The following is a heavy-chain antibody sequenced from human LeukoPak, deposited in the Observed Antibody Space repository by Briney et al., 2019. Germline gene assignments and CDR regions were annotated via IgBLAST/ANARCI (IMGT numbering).Heavy chain of an antibody. CDR3: ARGYSGYDLKVGY. D-gene: IGHD5-12*01. V-gene: IGHV1-2*06. J-gene: IGHJ4*02. Sequence: ASVKVSCKASGYTFTDYYIHWVRQAPGQGLEWMGRINPKTTGTSYPQKFQGRVTVSRDTPISTAYMELTRLTSDDTAVYYCARGYSGYDLKVGYWGQGTLVTVSS. CDR2: INPKTTGT. CDR1: GYTFTDYY.